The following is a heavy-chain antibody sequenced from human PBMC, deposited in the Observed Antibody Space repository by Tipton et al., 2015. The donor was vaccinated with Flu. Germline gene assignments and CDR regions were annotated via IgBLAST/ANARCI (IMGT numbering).Heavy chain of an antibody. CDR3: ARGGRGHDY. Sequence: TLSLTCTVSDGSLSRNYWSWIRQSPGKGLEWIGYIYHSGNTDYNPSLKSRLTIAVDTSKNQFSLRLTSITATDTAVYFCARGGRGHDYWGPGTLVTVSS. CDR2: IYHSGNT. J-gene: IGHJ4*02. D-gene: IGHD1-26*01. CDR1: DGSLSRNY. V-gene: IGHV4-59*01.